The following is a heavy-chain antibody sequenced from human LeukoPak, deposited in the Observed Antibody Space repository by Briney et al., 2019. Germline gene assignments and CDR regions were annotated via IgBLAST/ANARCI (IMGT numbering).Heavy chain of an antibody. V-gene: IGHV4-34*01. Sequence: SETLSLTCAVYGGSFSGYYWSWIRQPPGKGLEWIGEINHSGSTNYNPSLKSRVTISVDTSKNQFSLKLSSVTAADTAVYYCAKDDYYDTSGYRDWGQGTLVTVSS. CDR2: INHSGST. J-gene: IGHJ4*02. CDR1: GGSFSGYY. D-gene: IGHD3-22*01. CDR3: AKDDYYDTSGYRD.